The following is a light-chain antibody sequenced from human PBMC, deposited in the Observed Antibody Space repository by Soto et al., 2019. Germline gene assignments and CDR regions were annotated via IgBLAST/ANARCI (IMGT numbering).Light chain of an antibody. Sequence: QTVVTQEPSFSVSPGGTVTLTCGLSSDSVSASHFPSWYQQTPGQAPRTLIYNTNTRSSGVPDRFSGSILGNRAALTITGAQADDESDYYCSSYTSSSTLVVFGGGTKLTVL. CDR2: NTN. V-gene: IGLV8-61*01. CDR1: SDSVSASHF. CDR3: SSYTSSSTLVV. J-gene: IGLJ2*01.